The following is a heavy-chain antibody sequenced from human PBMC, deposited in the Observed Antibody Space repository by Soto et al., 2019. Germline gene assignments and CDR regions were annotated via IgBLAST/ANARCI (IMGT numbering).Heavy chain of an antibody. CDR3: ARDRPYYYGSGSYYTGSWFDP. CDR1: GFTFSSYS. D-gene: IGHD3-10*01. J-gene: IGHJ5*02. Sequence: LRLSCAASGFTFSSYSMNWVRQAPGKGLEWVSSISSSSSYIYYADSVKGRFTISRDNAKNSLYLQMNSLRAEDTAVYYCARDRPYYYGSGSYYTGSWFDPWGQGTLVTVSS. V-gene: IGHV3-21*01. CDR2: ISSSSSYI.